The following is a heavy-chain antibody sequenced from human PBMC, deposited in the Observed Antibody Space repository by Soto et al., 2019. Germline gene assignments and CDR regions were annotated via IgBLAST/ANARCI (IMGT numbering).Heavy chain of an antibody. D-gene: IGHD2-2*02. CDR1: GGSISSYY. CDR3: AREAGSDTGVTGLSFDI. V-gene: IGHV4-59*12. Sequence: SETLSLTFTVSGGSISSYYWSWIRQPPGKGLEWIGYIYYSGSTNYNPSLKSRVTISVDTSKNQFSLKMTSVTAADTAVYFCAREAGSDTGVTGLSFDIGGQGAKVTVSS. CDR2: IYYSGST. J-gene: IGHJ3*02.